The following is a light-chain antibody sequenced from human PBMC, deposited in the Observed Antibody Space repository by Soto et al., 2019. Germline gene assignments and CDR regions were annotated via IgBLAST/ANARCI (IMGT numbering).Light chain of an antibody. CDR1: QYIGSN. CDR2: GAS. CDR3: EQYNNWPIT. Sequence: EIVMTQSPATLSVSXXXXXTXSXRASQYIGSNLAWYQQKPGQAPRLLISGASTRATGIPARFIGSGSGTEFTPTISSLQSEDFAVYYCEQYNNWPITFGQGTRLEIK. J-gene: IGKJ5*01. V-gene: IGKV3-15*01.